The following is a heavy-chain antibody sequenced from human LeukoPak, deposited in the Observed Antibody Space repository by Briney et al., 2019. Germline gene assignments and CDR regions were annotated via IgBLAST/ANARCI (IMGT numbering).Heavy chain of an antibody. D-gene: IGHD3-16*01. Sequence: ASVKVSCKVSGYTLTELSMHWVRQAPGKGLEWMGGFDPEDGETIYAQKFQGRVTMTEDTSTDTAYMELSSLRSEDTAVYYCGSDRGGWGYLDYWGQGTLVTVSS. CDR2: FDPEDGET. CDR1: GYTLTELS. J-gene: IGHJ4*02. CDR3: GSDRGGWGYLDY. V-gene: IGHV1-24*01.